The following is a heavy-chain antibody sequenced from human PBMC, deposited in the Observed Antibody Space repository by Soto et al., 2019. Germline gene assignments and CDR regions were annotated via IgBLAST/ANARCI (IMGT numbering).Heavy chain of an antibody. Sequence: QVQLVESGGGVVQPGRSLRLSCAASGFTFSSYGMHWVRQAPGKGLEWVAVISYDGSNKYYADSVKGRFTISRDNSKNTLYLQMNSLRAEDTAVYYCAKGSKYYYGSGRCDYWGQGTLVTVSS. V-gene: IGHV3-30*18. CDR3: AKGSKYYYGSGRCDY. CDR1: GFTFSSYG. J-gene: IGHJ4*02. CDR2: ISYDGSNK. D-gene: IGHD3-10*01.